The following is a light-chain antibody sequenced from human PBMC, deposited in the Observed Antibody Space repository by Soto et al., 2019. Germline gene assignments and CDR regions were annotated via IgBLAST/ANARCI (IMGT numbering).Light chain of an antibody. CDR3: QQRDSWPIT. Sequence: ENVLTQFPGTLSLSPGERATLSCRASQSVSSNYLAWYQQKPGQAPRLLIYGASSRATGIPDRFSGSGSGTDFTLTINSLEPDDFAVYYCQQRDSWPITFGQGTRLEIK. V-gene: IGKV3D-20*02. J-gene: IGKJ5*01. CDR2: GAS. CDR1: QSVSSNY.